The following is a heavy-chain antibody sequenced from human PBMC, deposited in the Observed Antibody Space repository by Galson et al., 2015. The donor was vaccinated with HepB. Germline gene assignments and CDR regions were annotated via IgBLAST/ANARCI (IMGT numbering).Heavy chain of an antibody. CDR2: IYYSGST. J-gene: IGHJ6*02. V-gene: IGHV4-59*01. D-gene: IGHD2-21*01. CDR3: ARVVPLYGMDV. CDR1: GGSISSYY. Sequence: ETLSLTCTVSGGSISSYYWSWIRQPPGKGLEWIGYIYYSGSTNYNPSLKSRVTISVDTSKNQFSLKLSSVTAADTAVYYCARVVPLYGMDVWGQGTTVTVSS.